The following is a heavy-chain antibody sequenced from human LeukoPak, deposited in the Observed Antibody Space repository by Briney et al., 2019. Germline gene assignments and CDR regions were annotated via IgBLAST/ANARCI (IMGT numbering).Heavy chain of an antibody. CDR1: GFTFSSYS. CDR3: ARVNVDTAMGDAFGI. CDR2: ISSSSSYI. Sequence: GGSLRLSCAASGFTFSSYSMNWVRQAPGKGLEWVSSISSSSSYIYYADSVKSRFTISRDNAKNSLYLQMNSLRAEDTAVYYCARVNVDTAMGDAFGIWGQGTMVTVSS. J-gene: IGHJ3*02. D-gene: IGHD5-18*01. V-gene: IGHV3-21*01.